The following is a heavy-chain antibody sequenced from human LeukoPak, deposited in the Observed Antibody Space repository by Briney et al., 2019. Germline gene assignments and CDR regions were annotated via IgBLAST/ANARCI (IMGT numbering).Heavy chain of an antibody. CDR3: ASENDYDILTGYGGNWFDP. Sequence: SVKVSCKASGGTFSSYAISWVRQAPGQGLEWMGRIIPILGIANYAQKFQGRVTITADKSTSTAYMELSSLRSEDTAVYYCASENDYDILTGYGGNWFDPWGQGTLSPSPQ. V-gene: IGHV1-69*04. CDR2: IIPILGIA. J-gene: IGHJ5*02. CDR1: GGTFSSYA. D-gene: IGHD3-9*01.